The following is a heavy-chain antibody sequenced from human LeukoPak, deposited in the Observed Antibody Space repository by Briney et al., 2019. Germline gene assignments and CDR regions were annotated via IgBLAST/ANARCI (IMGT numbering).Heavy chain of an antibody. CDR1: GYTFTGYY. CDR3: ARGSVVAAPIGY. V-gene: IGHV1-18*04. Sequence: ASVKVSCKASGYTFTGYYLHWVRQAPGQGLEWMGWISAYNGNTNYAQKLQGRVTMTTDTSTSTAYMELRSLRSDDTAVYYCARGSVVAAPIGYWGQGTLVTVSS. D-gene: IGHD2-15*01. CDR2: ISAYNGNT. J-gene: IGHJ4*02.